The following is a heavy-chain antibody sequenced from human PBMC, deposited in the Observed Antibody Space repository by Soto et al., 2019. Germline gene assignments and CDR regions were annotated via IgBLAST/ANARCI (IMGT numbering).Heavy chain of an antibody. V-gene: IGHV3-23*01. D-gene: IGHD1-1*01. CDR2: ISGSGGST. CDR1: GFTFSSYA. Sequence: GGSLRLSCAASGFTFSSYAMSWVRQAPGKGLEWVSAISGSGGSTYYADSVKGRFTISRDNSKNTLYLQMNSLRAEDTAVYYCANQRFRHWNLDYWGQGTLVTVSS. J-gene: IGHJ4*02. CDR3: ANQRFRHWNLDY.